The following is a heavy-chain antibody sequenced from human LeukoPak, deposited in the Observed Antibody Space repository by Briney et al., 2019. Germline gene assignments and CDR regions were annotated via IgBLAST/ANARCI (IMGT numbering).Heavy chain of an antibody. V-gene: IGHV4-61*02. CDR2: IYTSGST. Sequence: SQTLSLTCTVSGGSISSGSYYWSWIRQPAGKGLEWIGRIYTSGSTNYNPSLKSLVTISVNTSKNQFSLKLSSVTAADTAVYYCASLGIAAAGTFVDYWGQGTLVTVSS. J-gene: IGHJ4*02. CDR3: ASLGIAAAGTFVDY. CDR1: GGSISSGSYY. D-gene: IGHD6-13*01.